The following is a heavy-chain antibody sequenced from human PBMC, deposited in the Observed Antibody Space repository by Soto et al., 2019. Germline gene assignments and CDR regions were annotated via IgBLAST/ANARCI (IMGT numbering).Heavy chain of an antibody. CDR1: GYTFTDHG. V-gene: IGHV1-18*01. D-gene: IGHD3-10*01. J-gene: IGHJ4*02. Sequence: QVQLVQSGPEVKKPGASVTVSCKTSGYTFTDHGIDWVRQAPGQGLEWVGWVSSYNGNTNYAYNLKDRVIITTDASTGTAYLELRGLRSDDKAVYYCAREVEGSYSPADFWGQGTPVTVSS. CDR3: AREVEGSYSPADF. CDR2: VSSYNGNT.